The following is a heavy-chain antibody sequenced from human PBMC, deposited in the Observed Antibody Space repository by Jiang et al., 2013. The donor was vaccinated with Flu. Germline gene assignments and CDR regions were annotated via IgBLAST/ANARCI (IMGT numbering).Heavy chain of an antibody. CDR3: ARPGYCSSTSCYDFDY. V-gene: IGHV4-39*01. D-gene: IGHD2-2*01. CDR2: IYYSGST. Sequence: GSGLVKPSETLSLTCTVSGGSISSSSYYWGWIRQPPGKGLEWIGSIYYSGSTYYNPSLKSRVTISVDTSKNQFSLKLSSVTAADTAVYYCARPGYCSSTSCYDFDYWGQGTLGHRLL. J-gene: IGHJ4*02. CDR1: GGSISSSSYY.